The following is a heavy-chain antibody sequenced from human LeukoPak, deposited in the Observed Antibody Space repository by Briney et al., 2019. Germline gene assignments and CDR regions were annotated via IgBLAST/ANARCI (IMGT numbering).Heavy chain of an antibody. CDR2: ISSSSITI. J-gene: IGHJ4*02. CDR1: GFTFSSYS. V-gene: IGHV3-48*01. D-gene: IGHD5-18*01. Sequence: GGSLRLSCAASGFTFSSYSMNWDRQAPGKGLEWVSYISSSSITIYYADSVRGRFTISRDNAKNSLYLQMNSLRAEDTAVYYCAAVRGYSYGRIYWGQGTLVTVSS. CDR3: AAVRGYSYGRIY.